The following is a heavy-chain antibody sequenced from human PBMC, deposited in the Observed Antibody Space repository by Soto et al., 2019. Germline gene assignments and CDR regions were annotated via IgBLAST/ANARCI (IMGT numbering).Heavy chain of an antibody. Sequence: QVQLQESGPGLVKPSGTLSLTCAVSGGSISTNNWWSWVRQPPGKGLEWIGEVYHSGSTNYNPSFKSRVAMSVDKSKNQFSLKLNSVTAADTALYYCARTSTSGTCFDYWGQGSLVTVSS. CDR1: GGSISTNNW. CDR3: ARTSTSGTCFDY. CDR2: VYHSGST. J-gene: IGHJ4*02. D-gene: IGHD1-1*01. V-gene: IGHV4-4*02.